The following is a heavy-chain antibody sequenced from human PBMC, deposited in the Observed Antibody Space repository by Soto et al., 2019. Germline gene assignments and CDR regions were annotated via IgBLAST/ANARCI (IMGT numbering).Heavy chain of an antibody. CDR1: GGTFSSYT. Sequence: QVQLVQSGAEVKKPGSSVKVSCKASGGTFSSYTISWVRQAPGQGLEWMGRIIPILGIANYAQKFQGRVTITADKSTSTAYMERSSLRSEDTAVYYCAREGMVRGVPDYWGQGTLVTVSS. CDR2: IIPILGIA. D-gene: IGHD3-10*01. V-gene: IGHV1-69*08. J-gene: IGHJ4*02. CDR3: AREGMVRGVPDY.